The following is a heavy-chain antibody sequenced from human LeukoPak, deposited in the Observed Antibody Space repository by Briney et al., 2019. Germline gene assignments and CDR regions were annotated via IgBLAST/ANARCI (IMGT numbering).Heavy chain of an antibody. CDR2: IYSSGST. CDR3: ARDSGRWLQFDAFDI. CDR1: GGSINSFY. Sequence: SETLSLICTVSGGSINSFYWTWIRQPAGKGLEWIGRIYSSGSTNFNPSLKSRVTTSVDTSKNQFSLKLSSVTAADTAVYYCARDSGRWLQFDAFDIWGQGTMVTVSS. V-gene: IGHV4-4*07. D-gene: IGHD5-24*01. J-gene: IGHJ3*02.